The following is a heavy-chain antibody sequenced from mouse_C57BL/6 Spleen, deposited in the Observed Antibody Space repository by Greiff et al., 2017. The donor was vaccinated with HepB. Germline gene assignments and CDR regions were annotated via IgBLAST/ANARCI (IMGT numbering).Heavy chain of an antibody. CDR2: IHPNSGST. CDR1: GYTFTSYW. V-gene: IGHV1-64*01. Sequence: QVQLQQPGAELVKPGASVKLSCKASGYTFTSYWMHWVKQRPGQGLEWIGMIHPNSGSTNYNEKFKSKATLTVDKSSSTAYMQLSSLTSEDSAVYYCARDWNDYGLHFDYWGQGTTLTVSS. CDR3: ARDWNDYGLHFDY. D-gene: IGHD2-4*01. J-gene: IGHJ2*01.